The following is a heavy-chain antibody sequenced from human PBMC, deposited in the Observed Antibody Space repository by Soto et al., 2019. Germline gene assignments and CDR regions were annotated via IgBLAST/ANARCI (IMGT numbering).Heavy chain of an antibody. CDR1: GYSFTSLH. CDR2: MNPHSGET. Sequence: QVQLVQSGAEVRRPGASVKVSCKASGYSFTSLHFNWVRQATGQGLEWIGWMNPHSGETGYAQRFQGRVTMTRDISLSPAYMELRSLTSHDTAVYFCARGAPGPVDHWGQGTRVTVPS. D-gene: IGHD3-10*01. J-gene: IGHJ4*02. V-gene: IGHV1-8*01. CDR3: ARGAPGPVDH.